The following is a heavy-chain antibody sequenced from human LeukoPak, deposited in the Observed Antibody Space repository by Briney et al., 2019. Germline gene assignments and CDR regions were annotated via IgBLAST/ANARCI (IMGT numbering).Heavy chain of an antibody. Sequence: SQTLSLTCAISGDSVSSNSATWTWIRQSPSRGLEWLGRTYYRSKWYHDYAVSVKSRITINPDTSKNQFSLQLNSVTPEDTAVYYCARELWDGYNWNLNGGIVYWGQGTLVTVSS. D-gene: IGHD5-24*01. CDR3: ARELWDGYNWNLNGGIVY. CDR2: TYYRSKWYH. J-gene: IGHJ4*02. CDR1: GDSVSSNSAT. V-gene: IGHV6-1*01.